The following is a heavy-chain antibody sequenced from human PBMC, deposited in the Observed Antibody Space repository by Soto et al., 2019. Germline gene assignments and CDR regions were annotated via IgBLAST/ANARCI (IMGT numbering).Heavy chain of an antibody. CDR3: AKDIWVAATVTDAFDI. Sequence: QPGGSLRLSCASSGLTFDDYAMHWVRQAPGKGLEWVSGISWNSGSIGYADSVKGRFTISRDNAKNSLYLQMNSLRAEDTALYYCAKDIWVAATVTDAFDIWGQGTMVTVSS. J-gene: IGHJ3*02. V-gene: IGHV3-9*01. CDR2: ISWNSGSI. D-gene: IGHD2-15*01. CDR1: GLTFDDYA.